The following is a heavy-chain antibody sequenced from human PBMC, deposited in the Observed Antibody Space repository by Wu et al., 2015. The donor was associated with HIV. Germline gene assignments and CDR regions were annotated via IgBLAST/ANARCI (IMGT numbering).Heavy chain of an antibody. Sequence: QVQLVQSEAGVKKPGSSVKVSCKASGGTFNNSVVSWVRQAPGQGLEWMGTIIPMFPTATYAQKFQGRITITADESTRTAYVELNSLRSEDTAVYYCATWSSAGPYGAFDIWGQGTMVTVSS. CDR3: ATWSSAGPYGAFDI. CDR1: GGTFNNSV. V-gene: IGHV1-69*13. CDR2: IIPMFPTA. J-gene: IGHJ3*02. D-gene: IGHD6-25*01.